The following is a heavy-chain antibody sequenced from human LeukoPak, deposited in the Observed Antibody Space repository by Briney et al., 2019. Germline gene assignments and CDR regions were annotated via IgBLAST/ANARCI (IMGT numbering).Heavy chain of an antibody. V-gene: IGHV4-39*07. CDR3: VRVKSGSISDS. CDR1: GGSISSSNYY. J-gene: IGHJ4*02. D-gene: IGHD1-26*01. Sequence: SETLSLTCTVSGGSISSSNYYWGWIRQPPGEGLEWIASISYSGSTYYNPSVKSRVAISRDTSKNQFSLSLNSVTAADTAVYYCVRVKSGSISDSWGQGTLVTVSS. CDR2: ISYSGST.